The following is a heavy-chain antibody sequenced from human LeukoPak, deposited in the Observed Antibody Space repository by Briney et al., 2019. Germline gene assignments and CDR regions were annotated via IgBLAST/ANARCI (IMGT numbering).Heavy chain of an antibody. D-gene: IGHD6-19*01. CDR2: INHSGST. V-gene: IGHV4-34*01. CDR3: ARGAYSSGRNDY. Sequence: SETLSLTCAVYGGSFSGYYWSWIRQPPGKGLEWIGEINHSGSTNYNPSLKSRVTISVDTSKNQFSLKLSSVTAADTAVCYCARGAYSSGRNDYWGQGTLVTVSS. CDR1: GGSFSGYY. J-gene: IGHJ4*02.